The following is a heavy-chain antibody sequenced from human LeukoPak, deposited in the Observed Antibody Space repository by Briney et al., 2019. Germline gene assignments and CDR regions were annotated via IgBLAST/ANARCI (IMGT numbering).Heavy chain of an antibody. D-gene: IGHD6-19*01. CDR1: GFTFSSYE. CDR2: IKQDGSEK. V-gene: IGHV3-7*03. J-gene: IGHJ4*02. CDR3: ARVSGQWLPFDY. Sequence: GGSLRLSCAASGFTFSSYEMNWVRQAPGKGLEWVANIKQDGSEKYYVDSVKGRFTISRDNAKNSLYLQMNSLRAEDTALYYCARVSGQWLPFDYWGQGTLVTVSS.